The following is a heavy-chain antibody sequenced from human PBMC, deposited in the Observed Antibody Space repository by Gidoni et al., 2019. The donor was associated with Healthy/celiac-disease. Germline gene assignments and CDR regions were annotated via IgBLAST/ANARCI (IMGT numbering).Heavy chain of an antibody. Sequence: QITLKESGPTLVKPTQTITLTCTFSGFSLSTSGVGVGWIRQPPGKALEWLALIYWNYDKRYSPSLKSRLTITKDTSKNQVVLTMTNMDPVDTATYYCAHSAHYYDILTGYYSLGWFDPWGQGTLVTVSS. D-gene: IGHD3-9*01. CDR2: IYWNYDK. V-gene: IGHV2-5*01. CDR1: GFSLSTSGVG. CDR3: AHSAHYYDILTGYYSLGWFDP. J-gene: IGHJ5*02.